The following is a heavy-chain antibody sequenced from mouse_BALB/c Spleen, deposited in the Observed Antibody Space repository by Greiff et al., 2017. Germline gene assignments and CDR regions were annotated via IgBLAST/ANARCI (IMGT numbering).Heavy chain of an antibody. V-gene: IGHV3-2*02. Sequence: EVQLQQSGPGLVKPSQSLSLTCTVTGYSITSDYAWNWIRQFPGNKLEWMGYISYSGSTSYNPSLKSRISITRDTSKNQFFLQLNSVTTEDTATYYCARNVYGNYAMDYWGQGTSVTVSS. CDR3: ARNVYGNYAMDY. CDR2: ISYSGST. CDR1: GYSITSDYA. D-gene: IGHD2-10*02. J-gene: IGHJ4*01.